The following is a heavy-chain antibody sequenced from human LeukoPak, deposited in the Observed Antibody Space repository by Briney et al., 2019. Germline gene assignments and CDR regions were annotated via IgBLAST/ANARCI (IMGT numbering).Heavy chain of an antibody. CDR1: GYTFTSYY. D-gene: IGHD6-19*01. CDR2: INPNSGGT. CDR3: ARDLGGESSGGD. Sequence: ASVKVFCKASGYTFTSYYMHWVRQAPGQGLEWMGWINPNSGGTNYAQKFQGRVTMTRDTSISTAYMELSRLRSDDTAVYYCARDLGGESSGGDWGQGTLVTVSS. V-gene: IGHV1-2*02. J-gene: IGHJ4*02.